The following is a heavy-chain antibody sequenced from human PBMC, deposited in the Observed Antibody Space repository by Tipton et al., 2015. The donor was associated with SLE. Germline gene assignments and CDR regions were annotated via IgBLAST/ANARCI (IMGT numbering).Heavy chain of an antibody. CDR3: ARGLAMVRGDSMDY. V-gene: IGHV4-4*08. CDR1: GDSISNYY. Sequence: TLSLTCTVSGDSISNYYWSWIRQPPGKGLEWIGHIYSSGSTNYNPSLKSRVIISADTPKSRFSLKVTSVTAADTAVYYCARGLAMVRGDSMDYWGQGTLVTVSS. J-gene: IGHJ4*02. D-gene: IGHD3-10*01. CDR2: IYSSGST.